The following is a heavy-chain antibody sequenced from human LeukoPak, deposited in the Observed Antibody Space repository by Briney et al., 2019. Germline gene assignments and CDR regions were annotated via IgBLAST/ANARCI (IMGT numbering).Heavy chain of an antibody. V-gene: IGHV1-18*04. D-gene: IGHD3-16*01. CDR2: ISAYNGNT. CDR1: GYTFTGYY. Sequence: ASVKVSCKASGYTFTGYYMHWVRQAPGQGLEWMGWISAYNGNTNYAQKLQGRVTMTTDTSTSTAYMELRSLRSDDTAVYYCARDLEYVSRFDYWGQGTLVTVSS. J-gene: IGHJ4*02. CDR3: ARDLEYVSRFDY.